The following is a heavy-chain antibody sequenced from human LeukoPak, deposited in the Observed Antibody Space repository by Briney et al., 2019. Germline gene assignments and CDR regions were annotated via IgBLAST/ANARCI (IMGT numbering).Heavy chain of an antibody. D-gene: IGHD3-22*01. CDR3: ARSVAIRYNWFDP. Sequence: PSETLSLTCTVSGGSDSRGSYYWSWIRQPPGKGLEWIGYIYYSGSTNYNPSIKSRVTISVDTSKNQFSLKLSSVTAADTAVYYCARSVAIRYNWFDPWGQGTLVTVSS. V-gene: IGHV4-61*01. CDR2: IYYSGST. J-gene: IGHJ5*02. CDR1: GGSDSRGSYY.